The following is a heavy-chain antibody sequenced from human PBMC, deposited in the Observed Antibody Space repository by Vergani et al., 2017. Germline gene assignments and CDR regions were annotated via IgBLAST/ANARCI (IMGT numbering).Heavy chain of an antibody. CDR3: AKAYYCDSSGYYDY. Sequence: VQLLESGGGLVQPGRSLRLSCSAAGFPFSDYGVHWVRQAPGKGLEWVSVRSYDGNKKNYADSVKGRFTISRDNSKNTLYLQMNSLRAEDTAVYYCAKAYYCDSSGYYDYWGQGTLVTVSS. CDR2: RSYDGNKK. V-gene: IGHV3-30*18. CDR1: GFPFSDYG. J-gene: IGHJ4*02. D-gene: IGHD3-22*01.